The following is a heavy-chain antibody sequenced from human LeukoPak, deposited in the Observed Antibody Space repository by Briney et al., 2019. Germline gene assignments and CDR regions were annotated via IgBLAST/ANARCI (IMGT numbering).Heavy chain of an antibody. V-gene: IGHV1-69*05. CDR2: IIPIFGTA. CDR1: GGTFSSYA. D-gene: IGHD2-2*02. J-gene: IGHJ2*01. Sequence: SVKVSCKASGGTFSSYAISRVRQAPGQGLEWMGGIIPIFGTANYAQKFQGRVTITTDESTSTAYMELSSLRSEDTAVYYCARVCSSTSCYTDSYWYFDLWGRGTLVTVSS. CDR3: ARVCSSTSCYTDSYWYFDL.